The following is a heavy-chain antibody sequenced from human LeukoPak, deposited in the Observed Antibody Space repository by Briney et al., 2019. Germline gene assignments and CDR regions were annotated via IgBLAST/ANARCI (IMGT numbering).Heavy chain of an antibody. V-gene: IGHV4-59*01. Sequence: SETLSLTCTVSGGSISSYYWSWSRQPPGKGLEWIGYIYYSGSTNYNPSLKSRVTISVDTSKNQFSLKLSSVTAADTAVYYCARAVLGYYYGSGSYYNWFDPWGQGTLVTVSS. J-gene: IGHJ5*02. CDR3: ARAVLGYYYGSGSYYNWFDP. CDR1: GGSISSYY. D-gene: IGHD3-10*01. CDR2: IYYSGST.